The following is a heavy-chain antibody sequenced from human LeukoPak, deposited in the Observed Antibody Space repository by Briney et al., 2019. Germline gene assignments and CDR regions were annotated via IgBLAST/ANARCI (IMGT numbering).Heavy chain of an antibody. V-gene: IGHV4-34*01. CDR3: ARVRLLRFLIRHDAFDI. CDR1: GGSFSGYF. CDR2: INHSGST. Sequence: PSETLSLTCAVYGGSFSGYFWSWIRQPPGKGLEWIGEINHSGSTNYNPSLKSRVTISVDTSKNQFSLKLSSVTAADTAVYYCARVRLLRFLIRHDAFDIWGQGTMVTVSS. D-gene: IGHD3-22*01. J-gene: IGHJ3*02.